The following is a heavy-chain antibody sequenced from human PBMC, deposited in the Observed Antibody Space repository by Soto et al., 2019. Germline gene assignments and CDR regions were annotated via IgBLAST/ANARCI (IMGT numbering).Heavy chain of an antibody. D-gene: IGHD6-13*01. CDR2: ISTSGSTI. CDR3: ARELAAAGSFDY. V-gene: IGHV3-48*03. J-gene: IGHJ4*02. CDR1: GFTFSRYE. Sequence: PGGSLRLSCAASGFTFSRYEMNWGRQAPGKGLEWISYISTSGSTIYYADSVKGRFTIPRDNAKNSLYLQMNSLRAEDTAVYYCARELAAAGSFDYWGQGTLGTVSS.